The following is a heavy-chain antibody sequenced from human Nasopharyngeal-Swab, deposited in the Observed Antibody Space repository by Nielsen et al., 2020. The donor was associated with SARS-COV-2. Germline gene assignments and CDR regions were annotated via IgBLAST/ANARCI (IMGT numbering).Heavy chain of an antibody. CDR1: GDSNSDYY. V-gene: IGHV4-59*13. CDR3: ASGLDGLDY. Sequence: SETLSLTCTVSGDSNSDYYWSWIRQPPGKGLEWIGYISGGGSTNYNPSLKSRVTISLDTSKNHFSLKLNSVSAADTALYYCASGLDGLDYWGQGTLVSVSS. CDR2: ISGGGST. J-gene: IGHJ4*02. D-gene: IGHD2-2*03.